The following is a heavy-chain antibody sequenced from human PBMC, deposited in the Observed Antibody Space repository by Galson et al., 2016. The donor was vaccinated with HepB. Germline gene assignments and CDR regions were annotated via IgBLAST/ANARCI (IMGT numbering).Heavy chain of an antibody. CDR1: GGSITRSGFY. D-gene: IGHD1-26*01. CDR2: IHSGGAT. V-gene: IGHV3-53*01. J-gene: IGHJ6*02. Sequence: ETLSLTCTVSGGSITRSGFYWGWIRQPPGKGLEWVSVIHSGGATYYAGSVVGRFSISRDNSKNTMDLHMSGLRAEDTAVYYCARSLGSTTNYGLDVWGQGTAVSVS. CDR3: ARSLGSTTNYGLDV.